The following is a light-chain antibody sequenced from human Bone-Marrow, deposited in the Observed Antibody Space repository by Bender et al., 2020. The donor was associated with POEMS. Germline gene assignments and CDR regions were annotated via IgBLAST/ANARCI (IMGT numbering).Light chain of an antibody. Sequence: QSVLTQPPSVSAAPGQRVTISCSGSSSLIGVNYVSWYQYLPGTAPKVLIYDNNKRPSRIPDRFSGSNSGTSATLEITGLQTGDEADYYCGTWDSSLSVWVFGGGTKLTVL. CDR2: DNN. J-gene: IGLJ3*02. V-gene: IGLV1-51*01. CDR1: SSLIGVNY. CDR3: GTWDSSLSVWV.